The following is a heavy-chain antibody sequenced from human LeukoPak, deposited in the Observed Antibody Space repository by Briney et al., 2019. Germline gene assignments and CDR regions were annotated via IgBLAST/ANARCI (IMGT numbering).Heavy chain of an antibody. CDR1: GHTFTSYN. J-gene: IGHJ5*02. Sequence: GASVKVSCKASGHTFTSYNINWVRQATGQGLEWMGWMNPNSGNTGYAQKFQGRVTMTRNTSISTAYMELSSLRSEDTAVYYCAREVGDFWREEANWFDPWGQGTLVTVSS. D-gene: IGHD3-3*01. CDR2: MNPNSGNT. CDR3: AREVGDFWREEANWFDP. V-gene: IGHV1-8*01.